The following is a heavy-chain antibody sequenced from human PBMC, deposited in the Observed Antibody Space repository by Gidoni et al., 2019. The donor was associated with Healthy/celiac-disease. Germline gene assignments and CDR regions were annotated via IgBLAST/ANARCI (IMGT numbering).Heavy chain of an antibody. Sequence: EVQLVQSGAEVKKPGESLKISCKGSGYSFTSYWIGWVRQMPGKGLAWMGIIYPGDSDTRYSPSFQGQVTISADKSISTAYLQWSSLKASDTAMYYCARRTHDSSGYYYEDYWGQGTLVTVSS. CDR3: ARRTHDSSGYYYEDY. D-gene: IGHD3-22*01. CDR1: GYSFTSYW. V-gene: IGHV5-51*03. CDR2: IYPGDSDT. J-gene: IGHJ4*02.